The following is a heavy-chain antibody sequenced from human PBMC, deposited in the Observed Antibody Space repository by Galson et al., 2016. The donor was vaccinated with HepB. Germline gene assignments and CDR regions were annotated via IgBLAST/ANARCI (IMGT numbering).Heavy chain of an antibody. Sequence: SVKVSCKASGDTFSSHGISWVRQAPGQGLDWVGGIIPLFGTTHYAQKSQDRVTITADESTTTVYMELSSLRSEDTAVYYCATNLGRKRPTYGSGSYYNEASYSMDVWGQGTPVTVSS. CDR3: ATNLGRKRPTYGSGSYYNEASYSMDV. V-gene: IGHV1-69*13. J-gene: IGHJ6*02. CDR1: GDTFSSHG. D-gene: IGHD3-10*01. CDR2: IIPLFGTT.